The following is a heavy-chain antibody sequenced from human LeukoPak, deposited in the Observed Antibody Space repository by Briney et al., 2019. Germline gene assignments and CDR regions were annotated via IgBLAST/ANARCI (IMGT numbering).Heavy chain of an antibody. V-gene: IGHV3-20*04. D-gene: IGHD6-6*01. CDR3: ARDLDPSSSPFPYYFDY. CDR2: INWNGGST. J-gene: IGHJ4*02. CDR1: GFTFDNYG. Sequence: GGSLRLSCAASGFTFDNYGMSRVRQAPGKGLEWVSGINWNGGSTGYADSVKGRFTISRDNAKNSLYLQMNSLRAVDTAVYYCARDLDPSSSPFPYYFDYWGQGTLVTVSS.